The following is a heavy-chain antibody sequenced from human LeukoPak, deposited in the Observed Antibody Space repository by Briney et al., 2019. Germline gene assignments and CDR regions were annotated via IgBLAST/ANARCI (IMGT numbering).Heavy chain of an antibody. V-gene: IGHV1-2*02. J-gene: IGHJ4*02. D-gene: IGHD3-16*02. Sequence: ASVKVSCKASGGTFSSYAISWVRQAPGQGLEWMGWINPNSGGTNYAQKFQGRVTMTRDTSISTAYMELSRLRSDDTAVYYCARAPHDYVWGSYPSYWGQGTLVTVSS. CDR1: GGTFSSYA. CDR3: ARAPHDYVWGSYPSY. CDR2: INPNSGGT.